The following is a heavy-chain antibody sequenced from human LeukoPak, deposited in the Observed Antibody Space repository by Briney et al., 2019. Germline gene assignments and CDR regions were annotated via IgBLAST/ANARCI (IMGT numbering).Heavy chain of an antibody. D-gene: IGHD6-19*01. V-gene: IGHV4-61*05. CDR3: ARGRLARSPYFDY. Sequence: SETLSLTCTVSGGSISSNSFYWGWIRQPPGKGLEWIGYIYYSGSADYNPSLKSRVTISVETSKNQFSLNLSSVTAADTAVYYCARGRLARSPYFDYWGQGTLVTVSS. CDR1: GGSISSNSFY. J-gene: IGHJ4*02. CDR2: IYYSGSA.